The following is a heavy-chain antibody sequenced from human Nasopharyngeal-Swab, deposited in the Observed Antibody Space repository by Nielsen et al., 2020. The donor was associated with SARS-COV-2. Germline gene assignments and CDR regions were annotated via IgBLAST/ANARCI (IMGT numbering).Heavy chain of an antibody. J-gene: IGHJ5*02. CDR3: ASGAISKFDP. Sequence: SETLSLTCTVSGGSISSSSYYWGWIRQPPGKGLEWIGSIYYSGSTYYNPSLKSRLTISVDTSKNQFSLKLSSVTAADTAVYYCASGAISKFDPWGQGTLVTVSS. V-gene: IGHV4-39*01. CDR2: IYYSGST. CDR1: GGSISSSSYY.